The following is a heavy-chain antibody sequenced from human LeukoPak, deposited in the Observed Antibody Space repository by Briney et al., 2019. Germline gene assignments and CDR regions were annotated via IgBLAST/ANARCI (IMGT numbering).Heavy chain of an antibody. CDR2: ISYDGSNK. D-gene: IGHD3-16*01. CDR3: ARVPGGRGNY. J-gene: IGHJ4*02. CDR1: GFTFSSYA. Sequence: GGSLRLSCAASGFTFSSYAMHWVRQAPGKGLEWVAVISYDGSNKYYADSVKGRFTISRDNAKNSLYLQMNSLRAEDTAVYYCARVPGGRGNYWGQGTLVTVSS. V-gene: IGHV3-30-3*01.